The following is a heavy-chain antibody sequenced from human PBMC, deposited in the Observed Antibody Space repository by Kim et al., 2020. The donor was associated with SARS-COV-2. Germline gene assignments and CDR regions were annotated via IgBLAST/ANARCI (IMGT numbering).Heavy chain of an antibody. D-gene: IGHD6-13*01. CDR3: TAISSNYFYSMDV. CDR1: GLSFNNAW. CDR2: IKSKTDGGTT. J-gene: IGHJ6*03. V-gene: IGHV3-15*01. Sequence: GGSLRLSCAASGLSFNNAWMRWVRQAPGKGLEWVGHIKSKTDGGTTDYAAPVKGRFTIARDDSKKTLYLQIISPKTEDTAVYYCTAISSNYFYSMDVWG.